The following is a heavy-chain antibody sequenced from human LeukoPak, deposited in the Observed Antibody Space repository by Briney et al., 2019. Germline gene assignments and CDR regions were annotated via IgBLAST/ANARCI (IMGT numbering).Heavy chain of an antibody. CDR1: GFTFLSYG. V-gene: IGHV3-23*01. J-gene: IGHJ5*01. CDR2: ISGGGGST. D-gene: IGHD6-19*01. Sequence: PGGSLPVSRADSGFTFLSYGWSWVRQAPGKGLEWVSSISGGGGSTYYADSVKGRFTISRDNSMNSLYLQMNSLRAEDTAVYYCAKVGYSGGHYCFDSWGQGTLVTVSS. CDR3: AKVGYSGGHYCFDS.